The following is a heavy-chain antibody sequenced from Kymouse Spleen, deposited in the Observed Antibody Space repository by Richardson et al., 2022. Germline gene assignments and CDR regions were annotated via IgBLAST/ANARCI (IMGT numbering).Heavy chain of an antibody. D-gene: IGHD6-13*01. CDR2: IYYSGST. J-gene: IGHJ4*02. CDR1: GGSISSYY. V-gene: IGHV4-59*01. CDR3: ARVGAAAGTGDY. Sequence: QVQLQESGPGLVKPSETLSLTCTVSGGSISSYYWSWIRQPPGKGLEWIGYIYYSGSTNYNPSLKSRVTISVDTSKNQFSLKLSSVTAADTAVYYCARVGAAAGTGDYWGQGTLVTVSS.